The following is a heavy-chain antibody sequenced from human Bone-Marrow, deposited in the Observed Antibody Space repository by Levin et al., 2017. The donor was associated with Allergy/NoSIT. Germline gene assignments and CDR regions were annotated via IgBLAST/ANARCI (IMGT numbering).Heavy chain of an antibody. CDR1: GFTFSTYA. V-gene: IGHV3-23*01. CDR2: ISKTGINT. Sequence: PGGSLRLSCAASGFTFSTYAMSWVRQAPGKGLEWVSSISKTGINTHYADSVKGRFIISRDNSKNTLYLHMNSLRAEDTAIYFCAKDALITMAGGYYQYHGMDVWGQGTTVTVSS. D-gene: IGHD6-19*01. J-gene: IGHJ6*02. CDR3: AKDALITMAGGYYQYHGMDV.